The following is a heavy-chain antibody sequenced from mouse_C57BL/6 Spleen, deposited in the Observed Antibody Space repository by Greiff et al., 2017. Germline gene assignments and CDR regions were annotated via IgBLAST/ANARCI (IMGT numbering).Heavy chain of an antibody. J-gene: IGHJ2*02. CDR1: GFTFSDYY. CDR3: ARGQKDYFDY. CDR2: INSDGSST. Sequence: EVHLVESEGGLVQPGSSMKLSCTASGFTFSDYYMAWVRQVPEKGLEWVANINSDGSSTYYLDSLKSRFTISRDNAKNTLYLQMSSLTAEDTATYCCARGQKDYFDYWGQGTSLTVSS. V-gene: IGHV5-16*01.